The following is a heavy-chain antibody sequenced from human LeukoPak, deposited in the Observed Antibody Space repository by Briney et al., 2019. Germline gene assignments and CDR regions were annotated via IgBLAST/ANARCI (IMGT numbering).Heavy chain of an antibody. CDR2: IYPGDSDT. CDR3: ARQAGATFSVSGGFFDY. Sequence: GESLKISCKGSGYSFTSYWIGWVRQMPGKGLEWMGIIYPGDSDTRYSPSFQGQVTISADKSISTAYLQWSSLKASDTAMYYCARQAGATFSVSGGFFDYWGQGTLVTVSS. CDR1: GYSFTSYW. V-gene: IGHV5-51*01. J-gene: IGHJ4*02. D-gene: IGHD1-26*01.